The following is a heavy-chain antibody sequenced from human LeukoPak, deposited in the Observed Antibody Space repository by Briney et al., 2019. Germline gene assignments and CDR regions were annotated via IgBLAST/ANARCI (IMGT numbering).Heavy chain of an antibody. Sequence: GGSLRLSCAASGFTFSGYGMNWVRQAPGKGLEWVAVISVDGSDKYYADSVKGRFTIPRDNSNNTLYLQMNSLRVEDTAMYYCARGSFFSTARWFDPWGQGTLVTVSS. D-gene: IGHD3/OR15-3a*01. CDR1: GFTFSGYG. V-gene: IGHV3-33*01. CDR3: ARGSFFSTARWFDP. J-gene: IGHJ5*02. CDR2: ISVDGSDK.